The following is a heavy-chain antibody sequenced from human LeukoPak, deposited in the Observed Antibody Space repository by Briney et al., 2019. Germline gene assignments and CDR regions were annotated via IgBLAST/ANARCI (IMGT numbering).Heavy chain of an antibody. CDR3: VREVSAADAGYMDV. J-gene: IGHJ6*03. D-gene: IGHD6-13*01. Sequence: ASVKVSCKASGYTFTSYAMNWVRQAPGQGLEWMGWISVFYGHTNYSENLQGRVTMTTDTSTSTAYMEVRGLRSDDTAVYYCVREVSAADAGYMDVWGTGTTVIVSS. CDR2: ISVFYGHT. V-gene: IGHV1-18*01. CDR1: GYTFTSYA.